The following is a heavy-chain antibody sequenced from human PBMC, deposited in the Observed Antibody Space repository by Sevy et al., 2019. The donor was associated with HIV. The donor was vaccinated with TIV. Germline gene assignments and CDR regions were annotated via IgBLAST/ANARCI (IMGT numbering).Heavy chain of an antibody. CDR1: GGSISSGGYS. CDR2: IYHSGSA. D-gene: IGHD2-15*01. CDR3: ARGIRYCSGGSCPPLNWFDP. Sequence: SETLSLTCAVSGGSISSGGYSWSWIRQPPGKGLEWIGYIYHSGSAYYHPSLKSRVTISVDRSKNQFSLKLRSVTAAATAVYYCARGIRYCSGGSCPPLNWFDPWGQGTLVTVSS. J-gene: IGHJ5*02. V-gene: IGHV4-30-2*01.